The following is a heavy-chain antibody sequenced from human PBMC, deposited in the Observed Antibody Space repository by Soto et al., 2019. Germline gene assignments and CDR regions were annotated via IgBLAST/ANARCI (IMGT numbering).Heavy chain of an antibody. CDR3: ARDLGSGYDPGDY. CDR2: IIPTIGTT. D-gene: IGHD5-12*01. CDR1: GDTFTIFA. V-gene: IGHV1-69*14. J-gene: IGHJ4*02. Sequence: QVQLVQSGAEVKKPGSSVTVSCKASGDTFTIFAISWVRQAPGQGLEWMGGIIPTIGTTNYAQRFQGRITMTGDRSTGTAYREVSSLKSEDTAVYYCARDLGSGYDPGDYWGQGTLVTVSS.